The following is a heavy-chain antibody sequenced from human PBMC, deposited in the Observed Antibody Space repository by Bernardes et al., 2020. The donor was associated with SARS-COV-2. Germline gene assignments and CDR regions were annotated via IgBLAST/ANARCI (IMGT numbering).Heavy chain of an antibody. CDR1: GYTFTGYY. V-gene: IGHV1-2*02. Sequence: ASVKVSCMASGYTFTGYYMHWVRQAPGQGLEWMGWINPNSGGTNYAQKFQGRVTMTRDTSISTAYMELSRLRSDDTAVYYCARDRTASYYLLEPYGMDVWGQGTTVTVSS. J-gene: IGHJ6*02. D-gene: IGHD1-26*01. CDR3: ARDRTASYYLLEPYGMDV. CDR2: INPNSGGT.